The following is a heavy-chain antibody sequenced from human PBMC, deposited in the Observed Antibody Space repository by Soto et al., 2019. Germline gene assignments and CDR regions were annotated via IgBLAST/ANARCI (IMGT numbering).Heavy chain of an antibody. D-gene: IGHD3-10*01. CDR3: VRDLDGSGSYYTGY. CDR1: GYNFINYG. J-gene: IGHJ4*02. V-gene: IGHV1-18*01. CDR2: IRVHNGNT. Sequence: ASVKVSCKASGYNFINYGITWVRRAPGQGLEWMGWIRVHNGNTNYAQNLQGRVTMTTDTSTSTAYMELRSLRSDDTAVYYCVRDLDGSGSYYTGYWGPGTLVTAPQ.